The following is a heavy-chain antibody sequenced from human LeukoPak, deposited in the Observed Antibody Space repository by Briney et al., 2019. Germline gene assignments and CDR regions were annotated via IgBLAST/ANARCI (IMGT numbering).Heavy chain of an antibody. J-gene: IGHJ4*02. V-gene: IGHV3-23*01. D-gene: IGHD5-18*01. CDR3: AKDPSSSVDTAMGTDY. Sequence: GGSLRLSCAASGFTFSSDAMSWVRQAPGKGLEWVSAISGSGGSTYYADSVKGRFTISRDNSKNTLYLQMNSLRAEDTAVYHCAKDPSSSVDTAMGTDYWGQGTLVTVSS. CDR1: GFTFSSDA. CDR2: ISGSGGST.